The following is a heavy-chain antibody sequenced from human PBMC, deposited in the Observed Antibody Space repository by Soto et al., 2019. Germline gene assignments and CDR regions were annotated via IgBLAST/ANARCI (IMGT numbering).Heavy chain of an antibody. CDR2: ISSSSSYT. J-gene: IGHJ5*02. Sequence: GGSLRLSCAASGFTFSDYYMSWIRQAPGKGLEWVSYISSSSSYTNYADSVKGRFTISRDNAKNSLYLQMNSLRAEDTAVYYCARDRGYYDSSGYYGDNWFDPWGQGTLVTVSS. CDR3: ARDRGYYDSSGYYGDNWFDP. CDR1: GFTFSDYY. V-gene: IGHV3-11*06. D-gene: IGHD3-22*01.